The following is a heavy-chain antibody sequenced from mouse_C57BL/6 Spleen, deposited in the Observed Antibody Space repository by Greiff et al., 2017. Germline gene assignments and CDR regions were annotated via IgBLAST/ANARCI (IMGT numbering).Heavy chain of an antibody. CDR2: ISDGGSYT. V-gene: IGHV5-4*01. CDR1: GFTFSSYA. Sequence: EVKLMESGGGLVKPGGSPKLSCAASGFTFSSYAMSWVRQTPEKRLEWVATISDGGSYTYYPDNVKGRFTISRDNAKNNLYLQMSHLKSEDTAMYYCARDIGSNYYFDYWGQGTTLTVSS. CDR3: ARDIGSNYYFDY. J-gene: IGHJ2*01. D-gene: IGHD2-14*01.